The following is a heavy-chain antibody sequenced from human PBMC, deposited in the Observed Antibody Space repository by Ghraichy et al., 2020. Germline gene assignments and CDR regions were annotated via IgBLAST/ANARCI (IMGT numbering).Heavy chain of an antibody. CDR2: MRNKANSYTT. CDR3: VRDAGSRTHGDMDV. V-gene: IGHV3-72*01. Sequence: LSLTCAASGFTFSYHYMAWVRQAPGKGLEWVARMRNKANSYTTEYAASVRGRFTISRDDSQNSLYLQMSSLKTEDTAVYYCVRDAGSRTHGDMDVWGEGTTVTVSS. D-gene: IGHD3-10*01. CDR1: GFTFSYHY. J-gene: IGHJ6*04.